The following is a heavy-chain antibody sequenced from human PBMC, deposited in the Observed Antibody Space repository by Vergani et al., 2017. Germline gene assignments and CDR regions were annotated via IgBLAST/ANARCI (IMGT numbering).Heavy chain of an antibody. J-gene: IGHJ6*03. CDR1: GYTFTSYD. CDR3: ARVNRLLGFGESYAYYYYYMDV. CDR2: MNPNRGNT. D-gene: IGHD3-10*01. Sequence: QVQLVQSGAEVKKPGASVKVSCKASGYTFTSYDINWVRQATGQGLEWMGWMNPNRGNTGYAQKFQGRVTMTRNTSISTAYMELSSLRSEATAVYYCARVNRLLGFGESYAYYYYYMDVWGKGTTVTVYS. V-gene: IGHV1-8*01.